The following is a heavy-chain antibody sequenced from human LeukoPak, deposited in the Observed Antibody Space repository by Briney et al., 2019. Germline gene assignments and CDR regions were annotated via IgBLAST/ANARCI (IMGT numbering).Heavy chain of an antibody. Sequence: SETLSLTCTVSGGSISSYYWSWIRQPPGKGLEWIGYIYYSGSTNYNPSLKSRVTISVDTSKNQFSLKLSSVTAADTAVYYCARGGGDSRTYFDYWGQGTLVTVSS. D-gene: IGHD2-21*02. CDR1: GGSISSYY. V-gene: IGHV4-59*01. CDR2: IYYSGST. J-gene: IGHJ4*02. CDR3: ARGGGDSRTYFDY.